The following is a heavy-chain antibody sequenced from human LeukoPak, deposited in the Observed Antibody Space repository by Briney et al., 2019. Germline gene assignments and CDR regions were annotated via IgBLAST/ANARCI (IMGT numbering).Heavy chain of an antibody. CDR1: GGSFSGYY. CDR3: AREAARSPYSSGWYPDY. V-gene: IGHV4-34*01. CDR2: INHSGST. Sequence: SETLSLTCAVYGGSFSGYYWSWIRQPPGKGLEWIGEINHSGSTNYNPSLKSRVTISVDTSKNQFSLKLSSVTAADTAVYYCAREAARSPYSSGWYPDYWGQGTLVTVSS. J-gene: IGHJ4*02. D-gene: IGHD6-19*01.